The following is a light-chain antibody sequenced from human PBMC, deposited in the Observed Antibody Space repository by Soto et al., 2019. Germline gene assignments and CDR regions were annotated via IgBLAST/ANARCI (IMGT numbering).Light chain of an antibody. CDR1: QSISSSY. CDR2: GAS. CDR3: QQYGSTPLYT. Sequence: ENVLTQSPGTLSLSPGERATLSCRASQSISSSYLAWYQQKPGQAPRLLIHGASSRATGIPDRFSGSGSGKDFTLTISRREPEDFAVYYCQQYGSTPLYTFGQGTKLEIK. J-gene: IGKJ2*01. V-gene: IGKV3-20*01.